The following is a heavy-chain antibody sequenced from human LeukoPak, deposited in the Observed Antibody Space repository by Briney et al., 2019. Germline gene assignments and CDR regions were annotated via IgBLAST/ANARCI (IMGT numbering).Heavy chain of an antibody. CDR1: GDSVTSGI. CDR2: TYHWSKWFN. Sequence: SQTLALTCAISGDSVTSGIWNWIRQSPSRGLEWLGRTYHWSKWFNDYAVSVESRMTINADTSRNQFSLQLNSVTPEDTAVYYCARDLHGSRGEFDYWGQGTLVTVSS. J-gene: IGHJ4*02. D-gene: IGHD3-16*01. CDR3: ARDLHGSRGEFDY. V-gene: IGHV6-1*01.